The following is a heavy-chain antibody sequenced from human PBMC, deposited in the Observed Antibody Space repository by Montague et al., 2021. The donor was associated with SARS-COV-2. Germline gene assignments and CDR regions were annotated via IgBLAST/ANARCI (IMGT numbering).Heavy chain of an antibody. J-gene: IGHJ3*02. V-gene: IGHV4-59*01. CDR3: ARGGYYDYASDI. CDR1: GGSISSYY. CDR2: IYYSGST. Sequence: SETLSLTCTVSGGSISSYYWSRIRQPPGKGLEWIGYIYYSGSTNYNPSLKSRVTISVDTSKNQFSLKLSSVTAADTAVYCCARGGYYDYASDIWGQGTMVTVSS. D-gene: IGHD3-22*01.